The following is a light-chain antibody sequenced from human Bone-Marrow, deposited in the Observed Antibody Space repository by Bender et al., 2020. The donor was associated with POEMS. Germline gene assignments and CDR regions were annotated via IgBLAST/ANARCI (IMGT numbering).Light chain of an antibody. CDR3: GAWDDTLNGPV. CDR2: RSN. J-gene: IGLJ3*02. Sequence: QSVLTQPPSVSGTPGQTVSISCYGSSSNIGDNYMSWYYQLPGTAPKLLIYRSNQRPSGVTDRLSGSKSGTSASLAIRGLRSEDEADYYCGAWDDTLNGPVFGGGTKLTVL. V-gene: IGLV1-47*01. CDR1: SSNIGDNY.